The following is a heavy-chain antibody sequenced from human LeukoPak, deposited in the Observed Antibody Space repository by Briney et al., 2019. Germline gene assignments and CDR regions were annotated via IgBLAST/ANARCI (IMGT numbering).Heavy chain of an antibody. V-gene: IGHV3-7*03. J-gene: IGHJ6*03. D-gene: IGHD2-21*01. CDR3: AKVSRDNSYYYMDI. CDR1: GFTFSSYW. CDR2: IKQDGSEK. Sequence: SGGSLRLSCAASGFTFSSYWMNWVRQAPGKGLEWVANIKQDGSEKNYVDSVKGRFTISRDNAKNSLYLQMNSLRAEDTAVYYCAKVSRDNSYYYMDIWGKGTTVTVSS.